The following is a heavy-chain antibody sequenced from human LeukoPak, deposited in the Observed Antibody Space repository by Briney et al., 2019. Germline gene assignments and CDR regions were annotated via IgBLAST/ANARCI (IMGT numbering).Heavy chain of an antibody. Sequence: PGGSLRLSCAASGFTVSSNYMSWVRQAPGKGLEWVSVIYSGGSTYYADSGKGRFTVSRDNSKSTLYLQMNSLRAEDTAVYYCAREVREDYYMDVWGKGTTVTVSS. V-gene: IGHV3-53*01. CDR2: IYSGGST. J-gene: IGHJ6*03. CDR1: GFTVSSNY. D-gene: IGHD3-10*01. CDR3: AREVREDYYMDV.